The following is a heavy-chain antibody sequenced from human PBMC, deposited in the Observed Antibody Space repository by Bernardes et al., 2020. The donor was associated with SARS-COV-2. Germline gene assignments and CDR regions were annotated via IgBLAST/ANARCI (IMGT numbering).Heavy chain of an antibody. CDR2: ISWNSGSI. CDR1: GFTFDDYA. CDR3: AIALGYCSGGSCPNPFDY. D-gene: IGHD2-15*01. Sequence: GGSLRLSCAASGFTFDDYAMHWVRQAPGKGLEWVSGISWNSGSIGYADSVKGRFTISRDNAKNSLYLQMNSLRAEDTALYYCAIALGYCSGGSCPNPFDYWGQGTLVTVSS. J-gene: IGHJ4*02. V-gene: IGHV3-9*01.